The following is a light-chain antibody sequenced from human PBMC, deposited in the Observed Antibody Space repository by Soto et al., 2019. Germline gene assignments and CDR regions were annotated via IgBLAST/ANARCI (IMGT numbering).Light chain of an antibody. V-gene: IGKV3-11*01. CDR1: QSVSRY. CDR3: QQRFNWPRFT. J-gene: IGKJ2*01. Sequence: EIVLTQSPATLSLSPGERATLSCRASQSVSRYLAWYQQKPGKAPRLLIYDASNRATGIPARFSGGGSGTDFTLTIRSLEPEDFAVYYCQQRFNWPRFTFGQGTKLEIK. CDR2: DAS.